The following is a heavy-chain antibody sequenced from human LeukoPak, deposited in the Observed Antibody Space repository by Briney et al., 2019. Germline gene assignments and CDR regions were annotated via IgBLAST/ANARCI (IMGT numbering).Heavy chain of an antibody. Sequence: PGRSLRLSCAASGFSFSTYTMHWVRQAPGKGLEWVAAISNDASNKYYADSVKSRFTISRDNSKNTLSLQMNSLRPEDTAVYFCGRAIYTNYFDNWGQGTLVTVSS. CDR1: GFSFSTYT. V-gene: IGHV3-30-3*01. D-gene: IGHD2-2*02. CDR3: GRAIYTNYFDN. J-gene: IGHJ4*02. CDR2: ISNDASNK.